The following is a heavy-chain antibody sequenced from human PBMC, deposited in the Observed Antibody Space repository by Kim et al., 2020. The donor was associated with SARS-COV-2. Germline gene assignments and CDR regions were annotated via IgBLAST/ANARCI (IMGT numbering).Heavy chain of an antibody. J-gene: IGHJ6*02. D-gene: IGHD3-10*01. CDR1: GFTFSSYE. V-gene: IGHV3-48*03. Sequence: GGSLRLSCAASGFTFSSYEMNWVRQAPGKGLEWVSYISSSGSTIYYADSVKGRFTISIDNAKNSLYLQMNSLRAEDTAVYYCARDAYYGSGSFESYYYYGMDVWGQGTTVTVSS. CDR3: ARDAYYGSGSFESYYYYGMDV. CDR2: ISSSGSTI.